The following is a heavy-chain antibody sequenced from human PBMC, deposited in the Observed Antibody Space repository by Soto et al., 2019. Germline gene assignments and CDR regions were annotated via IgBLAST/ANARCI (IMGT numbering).Heavy chain of an antibody. CDR3: AKDVLRFLEWLAFYGMDV. Sequence: SLKISCAASGFTFNNYAMSWVRQAPGKGLEWVSIVSTDGRSTFYSDSVKGRFTISRDNSMNTLFLQMNSLRAEDTAMYYCAKDVLRFLEWLAFYGMDVWGQGTTVTVSS. CDR1: GFTFNNYA. J-gene: IGHJ6*02. V-gene: IGHV3-23*01. D-gene: IGHD3-3*01. CDR2: VSTDGRST.